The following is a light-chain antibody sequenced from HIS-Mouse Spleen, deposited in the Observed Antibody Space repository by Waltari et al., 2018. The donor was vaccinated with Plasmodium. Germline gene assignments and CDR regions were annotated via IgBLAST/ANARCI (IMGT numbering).Light chain of an antibody. CDR3: QQYNNWSFT. Sequence: DIVMTQSPATLSVSPGERATLPCRASQSVRSNLAWYQQKPGQAPRLLIYGASTRATGIPARFSGSGSGTEFTLTISSLQSEDFAVYYCQQYNNWSFTFGPGTKVDIK. J-gene: IGKJ3*01. CDR2: GAS. CDR1: QSVRSN. V-gene: IGKV3-15*01.